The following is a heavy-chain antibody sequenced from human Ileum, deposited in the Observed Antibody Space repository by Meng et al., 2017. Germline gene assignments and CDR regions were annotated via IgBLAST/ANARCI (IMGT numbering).Heavy chain of an antibody. D-gene: IGHD6-13*01. CDR1: GYTFTSYT. Sequence: QVQLVQSGAEVKKPGASAKVSCKASGYTFTSYTMHWVRQAPGQRLEWMGWINAANGNTKYSQKFQGRVTITGDTSASTASMELNSLRSEDTAIYFCAREINRGSSWFDYWGQGTLVTVSS. CDR2: INAANGNT. CDR3: AREINRGSSWFDY. V-gene: IGHV1-3*01. J-gene: IGHJ4*02.